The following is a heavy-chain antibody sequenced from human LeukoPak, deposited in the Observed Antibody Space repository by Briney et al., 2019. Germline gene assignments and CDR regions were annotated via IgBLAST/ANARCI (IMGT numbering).Heavy chain of an antibody. J-gene: IGHJ5*02. CDR2: IYAAGNT. D-gene: IGHD2/OR15-2a*01. V-gene: IGHV3-66*01. Sequence: GGSLRLSCAASGFTFSSCYVSWVRQGPGKGLEWVSVIYAAGNTYYEDSVKGRFTISRDNSKNTLYLQMSSLRAEDTAVYYCARAIQYRFDPWGQGTLVTVSS. CDR3: ARAIQYRFDP. CDR1: GFTFSSCY.